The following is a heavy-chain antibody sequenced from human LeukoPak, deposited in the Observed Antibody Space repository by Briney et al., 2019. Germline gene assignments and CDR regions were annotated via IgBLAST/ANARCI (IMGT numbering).Heavy chain of an antibody. CDR3: AKMEMSSSGWFGI. J-gene: IGHJ4*02. CDR2: ISGSGGST. D-gene: IGHD6-19*01. CDR1: GFTCSSCA. V-gene: IGHV3-23*01. Sequence: AGTLSLSCEASGFTCSSCAMSWVREAPGKGLEWVSAISGSGGSTYYADSVKGRFTISRDNSKNTLYLQMNSLRAEDTAVYYCAKMEMSSSGWFGIWGQGTLVTVSS.